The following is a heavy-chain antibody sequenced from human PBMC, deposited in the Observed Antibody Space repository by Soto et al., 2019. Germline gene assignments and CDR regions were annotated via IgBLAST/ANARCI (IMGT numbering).Heavy chain of an antibody. CDR3: AIGSGYYGQGY. Sequence: SETLSVTCTVSGGSISSSSYYWGWIRQPPGKGLEWIGSIYYSGSTYYNPSLKSRVTISVDTSKNQFSLKLSSVTAADTAVYYCAIGSGYYGQGYWGQGTLVTVSS. V-gene: IGHV4-39*01. CDR2: IYYSGST. J-gene: IGHJ4*02. CDR1: GGSISSSSYY. D-gene: IGHD3-22*01.